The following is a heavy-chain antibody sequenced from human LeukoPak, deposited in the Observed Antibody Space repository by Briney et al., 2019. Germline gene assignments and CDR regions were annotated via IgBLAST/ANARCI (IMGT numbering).Heavy chain of an antibody. D-gene: IGHD6-6*01. V-gene: IGHV1-18*01. CDR1: GGTFSNYA. CDR3: ARGRNEYSSSSVSAFDI. CDR2: ISAYNGNT. J-gene: IGHJ3*02. Sequence: ASVKVSCKASGGTFSNYAINWVRQAPGQGLEWMGWISAYNGNTNYAQKLQGRVTMTTDTSTSTAYMELRSLRFDDTAVYYCARGRNEYSSSSVSAFDIWGQGTMVTVSS.